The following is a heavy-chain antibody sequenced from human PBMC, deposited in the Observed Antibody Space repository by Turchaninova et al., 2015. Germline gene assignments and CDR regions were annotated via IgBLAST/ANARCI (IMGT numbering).Heavy chain of an antibody. D-gene: IGHD2-15*01. CDR2: IKSDGRNT. Sequence: EVQLVESGGGSVQPGGSLRLSCAASGLTLSSYWMDWVRQDPGKGLVWVARIKSDGRNTKYADAVKGRFTISRDNAENTLYLQMSSLKVEDTALYYCVILPPGYWGQGTLVTVSS. CDR1: GLTLSSYW. CDR3: VILPPGY. J-gene: IGHJ4*02. V-gene: IGHV3-74*01.